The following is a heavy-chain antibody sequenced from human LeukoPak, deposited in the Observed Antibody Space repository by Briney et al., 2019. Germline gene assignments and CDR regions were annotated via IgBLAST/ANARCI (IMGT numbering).Heavy chain of an antibody. CDR3: VNYRYYYDSSGYYY. J-gene: IGHJ4*02. Sequence: GGSLRLSCAASGFTFSSYAMSWVRQAPGKGLEWVSAISGSGGSTYYADSVKGRFTISRDNSKNTLYLQMNSLRAEDTAVYYCVNYRYYYDSSGYYYWGQGTLVTVSS. D-gene: IGHD3-22*01. CDR2: ISGSGGST. V-gene: IGHV3-23*01. CDR1: GFTFSSYA.